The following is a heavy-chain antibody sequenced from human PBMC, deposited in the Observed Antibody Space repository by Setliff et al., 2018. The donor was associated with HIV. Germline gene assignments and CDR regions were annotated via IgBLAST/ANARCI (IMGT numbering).Heavy chain of an antibody. D-gene: IGHD3-22*01. CDR1: GFTFDDYA. CDR2: ISWNSGSI. CDR3: AKEHYERSGFSN. J-gene: IGHJ4*02. Sequence: SLRLSCAASGFTFDDYAMHWVRQTPGKGLEWVSGISWNSGSIGYADSVKGRLTISRDNSKNTLSLQMNSLGAEDTAIYYCAKEHYERSGFSNWGQGTLVTISS. V-gene: IGHV3-9*01.